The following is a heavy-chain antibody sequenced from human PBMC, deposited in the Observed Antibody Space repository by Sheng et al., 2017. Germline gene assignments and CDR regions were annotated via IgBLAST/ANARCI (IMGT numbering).Heavy chain of an antibody. J-gene: IGHJ6*02. CDR2: ISNSGSSI. CDR3: AKEGSDDLYVGV. D-gene: IGHD2-8*01. CDR1: GFTFNNYY. V-gene: IGHV3-11*04. Sequence: QVQLVESGGDLVKPGGSLRLSCAASGFTFNNYYMSWMRQAPGKGLEWVSYISNSGSSIYYADSVKGRFTISRDNAKNSLYLQMNNLRAEDTAVYYCAKEGSDDLYVGVWGQGTTVTVSS.